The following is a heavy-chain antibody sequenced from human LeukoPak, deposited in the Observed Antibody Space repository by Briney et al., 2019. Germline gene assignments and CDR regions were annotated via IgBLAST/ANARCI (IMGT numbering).Heavy chain of an antibody. CDR2: INTDGTIT. CDR3: ARPGVGFDY. J-gene: IGHJ4*02. CDR1: GFTFTSYW. V-gene: IGHV3-74*01. Sequence: PGVSLRLSCAASGFTFTSYWMHWVRQAPGKGLVWLSRINTDGTITSYADSLEGRFTISRDNAKNTVYLQMNSLRTEDTAVYYCARPGVGFDYWGQGALVTVSS.